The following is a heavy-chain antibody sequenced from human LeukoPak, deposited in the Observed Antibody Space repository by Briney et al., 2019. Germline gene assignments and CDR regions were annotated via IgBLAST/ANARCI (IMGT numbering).Heavy chain of an antibody. J-gene: IGHJ4*02. D-gene: IGHD3-3*01. CDR1: GFTFSTYS. Sequence: GESLRLSCAASGFTFSTYSMNWVRQAPGKGLEWVSSISGNSNFIYYADSVKGRFTISRDNARNSLYLQMNSLRAEDTAVYYCAKVTDYDFWSGYREFDYWGQGTLVTVSS. CDR2: ISGNSNFI. V-gene: IGHV3-21*04. CDR3: AKVTDYDFWSGYREFDY.